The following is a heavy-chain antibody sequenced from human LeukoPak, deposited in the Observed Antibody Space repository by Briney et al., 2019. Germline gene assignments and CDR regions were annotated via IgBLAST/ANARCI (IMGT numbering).Heavy chain of an antibody. CDR2: IWYDGSNK. CDR1: GFTFSSYD. V-gene: IGHV3-33*01. Sequence: GGSLRLSCAASGFTFSSYDMHWVRQAPGKGLEWVALIWYDGSNKYYADSVKGRFTIPRDNSRNTLYLQMNSLRAEDTAVYYCARDRSGTFDYWGQGTLVTVSS. J-gene: IGHJ4*02. CDR3: ARDRSGTFDY. D-gene: IGHD2-15*01.